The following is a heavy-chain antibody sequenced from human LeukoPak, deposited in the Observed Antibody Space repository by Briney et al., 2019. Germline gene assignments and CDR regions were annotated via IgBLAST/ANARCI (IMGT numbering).Heavy chain of an antibody. Sequence: GGSLRLSCAASGFPFSSYSMNWVRPAPGKGLEWVSSISSSSSYIYYADSVKGRFTISRDNAKNSLYLQMNSLRAEDTAVYYCARDLRGQPYDYWGQGTLVTVSS. CDR1: GFPFSSYS. J-gene: IGHJ4*02. V-gene: IGHV3-21*01. D-gene: IGHD3-16*01. CDR3: ARDLRGQPYDY. CDR2: ISSSSSYI.